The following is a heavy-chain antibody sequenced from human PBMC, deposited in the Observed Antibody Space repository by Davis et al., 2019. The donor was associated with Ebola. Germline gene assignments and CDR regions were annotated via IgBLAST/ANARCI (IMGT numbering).Heavy chain of an antibody. CDR3: ARHLNYYGSGNYYFYYGMDV. CDR1: GGSISSYY. Sequence: MPSETLSLTCTVSGGSISSYYWSWIRQPPGKGLEWIGYIYYRGSTNYNPSLKSRVSTSVDTSKNQISLKLSSVTAADTAVYYCARHLNYYGSGNYYFYYGMDVWGKGTTVTVSS. J-gene: IGHJ6*04. D-gene: IGHD3-10*01. CDR2: IYYRGST. V-gene: IGHV4-59*01.